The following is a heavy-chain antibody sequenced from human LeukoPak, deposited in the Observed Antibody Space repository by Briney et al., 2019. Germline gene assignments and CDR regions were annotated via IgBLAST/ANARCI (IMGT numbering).Heavy chain of an antibody. Sequence: PGGSLRLSCAVSGLTFSSYNMNWVRQAPGKGLEWVSYISNSGSMIYYADSVKGRFTISRDSSKNTLYLQMNSLRAEDTAVYYCAKEEYSSSSFDYWGQGTLVTVSS. CDR1: GLTFSSYN. V-gene: IGHV3-48*01. CDR3: AKEEYSSSSFDY. J-gene: IGHJ4*02. CDR2: ISNSGSMI. D-gene: IGHD6-6*01.